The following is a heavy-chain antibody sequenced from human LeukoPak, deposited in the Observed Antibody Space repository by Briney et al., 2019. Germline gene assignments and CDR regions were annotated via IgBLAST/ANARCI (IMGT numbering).Heavy chain of an antibody. CDR2: IYYSGST. D-gene: IGHD5-18*01. CDR3: ARAGGYSYGYEFDY. Sequence: SETLSLTCTVSGGSICSYYWSWIRQPPGKGLEWIGYIYYSGSTNYNPSLKSRVTISVDTSKNQFSLKLSSVTAADTAVYYCARAGGYSYGYEFDYWGQGTLVTVSS. J-gene: IGHJ4*02. CDR1: GGSICSYY. V-gene: IGHV4-59*01.